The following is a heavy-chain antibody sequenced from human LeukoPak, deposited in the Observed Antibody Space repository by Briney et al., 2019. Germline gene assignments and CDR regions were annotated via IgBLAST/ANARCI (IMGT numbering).Heavy chain of an antibody. CDR3: ARETVTHFDY. V-gene: IGHV3-30*04. D-gene: IGHD4-17*01. Sequence: PGGSLRLSCAASGFTFSSYAMHWVRQAPGKGLEWVAVISYDGSNKYYADSVKGRFTISRDNSKNTLYLQMNSLRAEDTAVYYCARETVTHFDYWGQGTLVTVSS. CDR1: GFTFSSYA. J-gene: IGHJ4*02. CDR2: ISYDGSNK.